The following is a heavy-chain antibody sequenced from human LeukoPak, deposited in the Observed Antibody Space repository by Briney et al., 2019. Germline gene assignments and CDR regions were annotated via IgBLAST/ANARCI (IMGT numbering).Heavy chain of an antibody. Sequence: GGSLRLSCAASGFTFDDYAMHWVRQAPGKGLEWVSGISWNSGSIGYADSVKGRFTISRDNAKNSLYLQMISLRAEDMALYYCAKDMYSSGYDAFDIWGQGTMVTVSS. D-gene: IGHD6-19*01. V-gene: IGHV3-9*03. J-gene: IGHJ3*02. CDR3: AKDMYSSGYDAFDI. CDR2: ISWNSGSI. CDR1: GFTFDDYA.